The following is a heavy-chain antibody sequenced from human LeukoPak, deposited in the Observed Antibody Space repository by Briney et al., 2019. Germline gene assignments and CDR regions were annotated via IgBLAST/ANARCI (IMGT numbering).Heavy chain of an antibody. CDR2: ISYDGSNK. J-gene: IGHJ4*02. CDR1: GFTFSSYG. V-gene: IGHV3-30*03. Sequence: PGESLKISCAASGFTFSSYGMHWVRQAPGKGLEWVAVISYDGSNKYYADSVKGRFTISRDNSKNTLYLQMNSLRAEDTAVYYCARISYGGQFDYWGQGTLVTVSS. CDR3: ARISYGGQFDY. D-gene: IGHD4-23*01.